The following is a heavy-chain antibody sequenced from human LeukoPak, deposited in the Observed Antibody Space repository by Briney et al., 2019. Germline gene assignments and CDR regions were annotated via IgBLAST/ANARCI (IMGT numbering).Heavy chain of an antibody. CDR1: GYTFSNHG. CDR3: ARDLSLGRHDDGEPFDY. D-gene: IGHD4-17*01. J-gene: IGHJ4*02. CDR2: ISGYNGNT. Sequence: ASVKVSCKTSGYTFSNHGISWVRQAPGQGLEWMGWISGYNGNTNYVQKFQGRVTMTTDTSTNTAYMELRSLSTDDTAVYYCARDLSLGRHDDGEPFDYWGQGTLVTVSS. V-gene: IGHV1-18*01.